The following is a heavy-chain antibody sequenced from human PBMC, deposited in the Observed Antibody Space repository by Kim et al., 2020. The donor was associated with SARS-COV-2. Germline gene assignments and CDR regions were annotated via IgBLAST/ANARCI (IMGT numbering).Heavy chain of an antibody. V-gene: IGHV3-23*01. Sequence: DSGKVRFTISRDNSKNTLYLQMNSLRAEDTAVYYCAKNTRAYSYGQFDYWGQGTLVTVSS. D-gene: IGHD5-18*01. CDR3: AKNTRAYSYGQFDY. J-gene: IGHJ4*02.